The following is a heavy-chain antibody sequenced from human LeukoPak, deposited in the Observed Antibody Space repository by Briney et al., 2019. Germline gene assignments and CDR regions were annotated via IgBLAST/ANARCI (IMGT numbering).Heavy chain of an antibody. D-gene: IGHD1-1*01. CDR1: GGSISSSSYY. Sequence: PSETLSLTCTVSGGSISSSSYYWGWIRQPPGKGLEWIGSIYYSGSTYYNPSLKSRVTISVDTSKNQFSLKLSSVTAADTAVYYCARHHSGTDYWGQGTLVTVSS. CDR2: IYYSGST. CDR3: ARHHSGTDY. J-gene: IGHJ4*02. V-gene: IGHV4-39*01.